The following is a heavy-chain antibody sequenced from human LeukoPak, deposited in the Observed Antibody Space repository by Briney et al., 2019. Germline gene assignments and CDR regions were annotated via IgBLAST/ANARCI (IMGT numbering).Heavy chain of an antibody. CDR2: ISYDGSNK. D-gene: IGHD3-22*01. J-gene: IGHJ4*02. V-gene: IGHV3-30*18. CDR3: AKDSSLRGSYYDSSGTLDY. Sequence: GGSLRLSCAASGFTFSSYGMHWVRQAPGKGLEWVAVISYDGSNKYYADSVKGRFTISRDNSKNTLYLQMNSLRAEDTAVYYCAKDSSLRGSYYDSSGTLDYWGQGTLVTVSS. CDR1: GFTFSSYG.